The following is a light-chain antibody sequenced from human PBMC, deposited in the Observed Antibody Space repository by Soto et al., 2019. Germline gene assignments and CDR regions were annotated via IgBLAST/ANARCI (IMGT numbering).Light chain of an antibody. CDR2: EVN. CDR1: SSDVGGYNY. Sequence: QSALTQPPSASGSPGQSVTISCTGTSSDVGGYNYVSWYQQHPGKAPKLMIYEVNRRPSGVPDRFSGSKSGNTASLTVSGLQTEDEGDYYCTSFAGGDIYVFGGGTKVTVL. CDR3: TSFAGGDIYV. V-gene: IGLV2-8*01. J-gene: IGLJ3*02.